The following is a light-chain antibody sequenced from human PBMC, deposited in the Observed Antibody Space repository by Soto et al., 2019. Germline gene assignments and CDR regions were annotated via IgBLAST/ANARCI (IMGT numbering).Light chain of an antibody. CDR3: GTWDSSLLSTNGV. J-gene: IGLJ3*02. CDR1: SSNIGNNY. V-gene: IGLV1-51*01. Sequence: QSVLTQPPSVSAAPGQKVTISCSGSSSNIGNNYVSWYQQLPGTAPKLLIYDNSKRPSGIPDRFSGSKSGSSATLGITGLQTGDEADYYCGTWDSSLLSTNGVFGGGTKLTVL. CDR2: DNS.